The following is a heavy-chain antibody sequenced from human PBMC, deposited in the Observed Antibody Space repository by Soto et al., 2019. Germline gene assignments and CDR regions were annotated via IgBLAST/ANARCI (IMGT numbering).Heavy chain of an antibody. Sequence: QVKLVQSGAEVKKPGSSVKVSCKASGGTFSSYALSWARQAPGQGLEWMGGIIPIFGTADYAQKFQGRVTITADDSTSTAYMELSSLRSEDTAVYYCASHPVPYYYYGMDVWGQGTTVTVSS. CDR3: ASHPVPYYYYGMDV. J-gene: IGHJ6*02. V-gene: IGHV1-69*12. CDR2: IIPIFGTA. D-gene: IGHD2-2*01. CDR1: GGTFSSYA.